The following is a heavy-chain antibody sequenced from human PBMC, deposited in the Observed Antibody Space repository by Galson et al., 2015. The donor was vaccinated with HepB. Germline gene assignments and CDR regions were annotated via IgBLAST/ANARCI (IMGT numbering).Heavy chain of an antibody. V-gene: IGHV4-59*08. CDR2: IYYSGST. CDR3: ARGENGDAFDI. Sequence: LSLTCTVSGGSIDYYYWNWIRQPPGKGLEWVGYIYYSGSTNYNPSLKSRVTILVDTSKKQFSLKLSSVTAADTAVYYCARGENGDAFDIWGQGTMVTVSS. J-gene: IGHJ3*02. CDR1: GGSIDYYY. D-gene: IGHD3-16*01.